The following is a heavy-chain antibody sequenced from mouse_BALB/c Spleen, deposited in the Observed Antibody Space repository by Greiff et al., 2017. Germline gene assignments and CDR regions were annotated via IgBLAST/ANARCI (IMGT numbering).Heavy chain of an antibody. Sequence: EVQLQESGGGLVQPGGSLRLSCATSGFTFTDYYMSWVRQPPGKALEWLGFIRNKANGYTTEYSASVKGRFTISRDNSQSILYLQMNTLRAEDSATYYCARDKGYDYDEGLAYWGQGTLVTVSA. D-gene: IGHD2-4*01. V-gene: IGHV7-3*02. CDR1: GFTFTDYY. CDR3: ARDKGYDYDEGLAY. CDR2: IRNKANGYTT. J-gene: IGHJ3*01.